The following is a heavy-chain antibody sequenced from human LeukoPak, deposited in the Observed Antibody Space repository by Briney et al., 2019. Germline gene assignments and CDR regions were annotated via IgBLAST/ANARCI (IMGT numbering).Heavy chain of an antibody. D-gene: IGHD6-13*01. CDR2: ISNSGGNT. CDR1: GFTFSDFA. V-gene: IGHV3-23*01. J-gene: IGHJ4*02. Sequence: GGSLRLSCAASGFTFSDFAMSWVRQAPGKGLEWVSTISNSGGNTYYADSVKGRFTISRDNSKNTLYLQMNSLRAEDTAVYYCAGERGTSSSGYRYYFDYWGQGTLVTVSS. CDR3: AGERGTSSSGYRYYFDY.